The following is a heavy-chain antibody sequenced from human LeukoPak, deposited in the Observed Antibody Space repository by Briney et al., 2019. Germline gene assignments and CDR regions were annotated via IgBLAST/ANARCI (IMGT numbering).Heavy chain of an antibody. CDR3: AKDFRIAAAGPFDY. CDR2: ISYDGSNK. CDR1: GFTFSSYG. D-gene: IGHD6-13*01. J-gene: IGHJ4*02. V-gene: IGHV3-30*18. Sequence: GGSLRLSCAASGFTFSSYGMHWVRQAPGKGLEWVAVISYDGSNKYYADSVKGRFTISRDNSKNTLYLQMNSLRAEDTAVYCCAKDFRIAAAGPFDYWGQGTLVTVSS.